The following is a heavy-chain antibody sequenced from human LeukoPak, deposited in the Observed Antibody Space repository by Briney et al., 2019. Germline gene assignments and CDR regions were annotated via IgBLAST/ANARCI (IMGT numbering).Heavy chain of an antibody. CDR1: GFTFSTYA. CDR2: ISSDGSNK. D-gene: IGHD6-6*01. CDR3: ARMGYSSSGYYYNGMDV. J-gene: IGHJ6*02. V-gene: IGHV3-30-3*01. Sequence: GRSLRLSCAASGFTFSTYAMHWVRQAPGKGLEWVAVISSDGSNKYYADSVKGRFTISRDNSKNTLYLQMNRLRAEDTAVYYCARMGYSSSGYYYNGMDVWGQGTTVTVSS.